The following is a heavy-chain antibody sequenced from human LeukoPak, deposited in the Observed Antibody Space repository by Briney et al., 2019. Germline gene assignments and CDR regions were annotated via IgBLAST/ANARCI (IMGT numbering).Heavy chain of an antibody. D-gene: IGHD6-13*01. J-gene: IGHJ4*02. Sequence: SETLSLTCTVSGGSISSSSYYWGWIRQPPGKGLEWIGSIYYSGSTYYNPSLKSRVTISVDASKNQFSLKVSSVTAADTGVYYCARRIIAAAGTPFDYWGQGTLVTVSS. V-gene: IGHV4-39*01. CDR2: IYYSGST. CDR3: ARRIIAAAGTPFDY. CDR1: GGSISSSSYY.